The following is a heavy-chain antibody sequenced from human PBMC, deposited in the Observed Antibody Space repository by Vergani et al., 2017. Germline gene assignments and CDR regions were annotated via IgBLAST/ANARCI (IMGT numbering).Heavy chain of an antibody. CDR1: GGSISSSSYY. J-gene: IGHJ4*02. D-gene: IGHD6-13*01. Sequence: QLQLQESGPGLVKPSETLSLTCTVSGGSISSSSYYWGWIRQPPGKGLEWIGSIYYSGSTYYNPSLKSRVTISVDTSKNQFSLKLSSVTAADTAVYYCARGVGQQSSTPGYWGQGTLVTVSS. CDR2: IYYSGST. CDR3: ARGVGQQSSTPGY. V-gene: IGHV4-39*07.